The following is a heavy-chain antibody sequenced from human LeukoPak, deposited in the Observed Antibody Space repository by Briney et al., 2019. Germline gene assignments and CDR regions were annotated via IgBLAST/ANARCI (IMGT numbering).Heavy chain of an antibody. CDR3: ARVDYGDYNYFDY. J-gene: IGHJ4*02. V-gene: IGHV3-21*01. CDR2: ISSSSSYI. CDR1: GFTFSSYS. Sequence: PGGSLRLSCAASGFTFSSYSMNWVRQAPGKGLEWVSSISSSSSYIYYADSVKGRFTISRDNAKNSQYLQMNSLGAEDTAVYYCARVDYGDYNYFDYWGQGTLVTVSS. D-gene: IGHD4-17*01.